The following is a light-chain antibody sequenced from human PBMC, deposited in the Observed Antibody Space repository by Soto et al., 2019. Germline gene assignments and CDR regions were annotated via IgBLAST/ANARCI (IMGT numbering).Light chain of an antibody. CDR3: EQTYSTPVT. Sequence: DIQMHQSPSSLYASVGDRVTVTCRTSQKINNYLNWYQQKPGKAPKLLIYGASSVQSGVPLRFSGSGSGTEFTLTISSLQPEDFAIYYCEQTYSTPVTFGQGTRLEVK. J-gene: IGKJ5*01. CDR2: GAS. V-gene: IGKV1-39*01. CDR1: QKINNY.